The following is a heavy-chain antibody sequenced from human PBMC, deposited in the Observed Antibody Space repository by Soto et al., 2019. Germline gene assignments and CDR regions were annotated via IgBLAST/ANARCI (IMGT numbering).Heavy chain of an antibody. CDR2: ISGSGGST. V-gene: IGHV3-23*01. CDR3: AKDVLIVGATRFDY. J-gene: IGHJ4*02. Sequence: PGGSLRLSCAASGFTFSSYAMSWVRQAPGKGLEWVSAISGSGGSTYYADSVKGRFTISRDNSKNTLYLQMNSLRAGDTAVYYCAKDVLIVGATRFDYWGQGTLVTVSS. CDR1: GFTFSSYA. D-gene: IGHD1-26*01.